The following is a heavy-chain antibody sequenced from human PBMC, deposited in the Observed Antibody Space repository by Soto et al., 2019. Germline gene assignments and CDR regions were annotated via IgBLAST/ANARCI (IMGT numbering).Heavy chain of an antibody. V-gene: IGHV4-4*07. CDR2: FSLSGTT. CDR3: ARGMTPPGAPAWYYFDS. J-gene: IGHJ4*02. D-gene: IGHD2-8*02. Sequence: TLSLTCTVSGASITGSSYWSWIRQPAGKGREWIGRFSLSGTTSYNPSLRSRVTMSADVSKNQFSLRLTSVTAADTALYYCARGMTPPGAPAWYYFDSWGQGTLVTVSS. CDR1: GASITGSSY.